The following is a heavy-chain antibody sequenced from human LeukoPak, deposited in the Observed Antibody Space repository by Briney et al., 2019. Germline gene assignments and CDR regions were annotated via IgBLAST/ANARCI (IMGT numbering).Heavy chain of an antibody. CDR3: ARGIDDYGVIDAFDI. D-gene: IGHD4-17*01. J-gene: IGHJ3*02. V-gene: IGHV1-69*06. CDR1: GGTFSSYA. CDR2: IIPIFGTA. Sequence: VASVKVSCKASGGTFSSYAISWVRQAPGQGLEWMGGIIPIFGTANYAQKFQGRVTITADKSTSTAYMELSSLRSEDTAVYYCARGIDDYGVIDAFDIWGQGTMVTVSS.